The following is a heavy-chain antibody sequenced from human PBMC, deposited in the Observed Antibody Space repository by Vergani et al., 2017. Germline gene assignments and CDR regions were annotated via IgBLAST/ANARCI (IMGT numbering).Heavy chain of an antibody. CDR1: GFTFSSYG. CDR3: AKSSDTTMPLADFDS. Sequence: QVQLVESGGGVVQAGRSLRLSCAASGFTFSSYGMHWVRQAPGKGLEWVAVISYDGSNKYYADSVKGRFTISRDNSKNTLYLQMNSLRVEDTAVYYCAKSSDTTMPLADFDSWGQGTLVTVSS. J-gene: IGHJ4*02. CDR2: ISYDGSNK. D-gene: IGHD5-18*01. V-gene: IGHV3-30*18.